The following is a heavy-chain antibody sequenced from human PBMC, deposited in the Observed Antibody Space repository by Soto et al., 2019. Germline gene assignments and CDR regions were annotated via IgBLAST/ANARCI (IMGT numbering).Heavy chain of an antibody. D-gene: IGHD5-18*01. V-gene: IGHV4-31*03. CDR3: AREYPGGYYFDY. CDR1: GGSISSGGYY. J-gene: IGHJ4*02. CDR2: IYYSGST. Sequence: SETLSLTCTVSGGSISSGGYYWSWIRQHPGKGLEWIGYIYYSGSTYYNPSLKSRVTISVDTSKNQFSLKLSSVTAADTAVYYCAREYPGGYYFDYWGQGTLVTVSS.